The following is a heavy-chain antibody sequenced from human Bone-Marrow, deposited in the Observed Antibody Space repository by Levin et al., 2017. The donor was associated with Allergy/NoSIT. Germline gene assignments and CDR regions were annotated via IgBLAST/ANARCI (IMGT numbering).Heavy chain of an antibody. CDR3: ASSAYGDYDGAMGGRYFDY. Sequence: GASVKVSCKASGYTFTGYYMHWVRQAPGQGLEWMGRINPNSGGTNYAQKFQGRVTMTRDTSISTAYMELSRLRSDDTAVYYCASSAYGDYDGAMGGRYFDYWGQGTLVTVSS. D-gene: IGHD4-17*01. V-gene: IGHV1-2*06. CDR2: INPNSGGT. CDR1: GYTFTGYY. J-gene: IGHJ4*02.